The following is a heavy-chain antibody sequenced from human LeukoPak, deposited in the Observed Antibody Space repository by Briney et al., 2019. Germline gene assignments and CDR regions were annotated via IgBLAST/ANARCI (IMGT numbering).Heavy chain of an antibody. J-gene: IGHJ3*02. CDR2: INPNSGGT. CDR3: VRALPYYYDAFDI. Sequence: ASVKVSCKASGYTFTGYYMHWVRQAPGQGLEWMGWINPNSGGTNYAQKFQGWVTMTRDTSISTAYMELSRLRSDDTAVYYCVRALPYYYDAFDIWGQGTMVTVSS. V-gene: IGHV1-2*04. D-gene: IGHD3-10*01. CDR1: GYTFTGYY.